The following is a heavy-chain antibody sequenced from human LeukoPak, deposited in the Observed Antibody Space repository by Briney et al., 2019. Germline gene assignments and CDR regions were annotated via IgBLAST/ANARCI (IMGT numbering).Heavy chain of an antibody. J-gene: IGHJ6*02. Sequence: PGGSLRLSCAAAGFTFSSYGMHWVRQAPGKGLEWVAVISYDGSNKYYADSVKGRFTISRDNSKNTLYLQMNSLRAEDTAVYYCAKDEAYSSGWRVYYYYGMDVWGQGTTVTVSS. CDR1: GFTFSSYG. D-gene: IGHD6-19*01. CDR3: AKDEAYSSGWRVYYYYGMDV. V-gene: IGHV3-30*18. CDR2: ISYDGSNK.